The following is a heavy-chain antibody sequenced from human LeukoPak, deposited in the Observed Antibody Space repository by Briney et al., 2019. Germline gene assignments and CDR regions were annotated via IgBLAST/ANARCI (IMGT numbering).Heavy chain of an antibody. D-gene: IGHD1-26*01. CDR2: IKQDGSEK. CDR3: ASTSWELPDY. CDR1: GFTFSSYW. Sequence: GGSLRLSCAASGFTFSSYWMSWVRQAPGKGLEWVANIKQDGSEKYYVDSVKGRFTISRDNAKDSLYLQMNSLRAEDTAVYCCASTSWELPDYWGQGTLVTVSS. J-gene: IGHJ4*02. V-gene: IGHV3-7*01.